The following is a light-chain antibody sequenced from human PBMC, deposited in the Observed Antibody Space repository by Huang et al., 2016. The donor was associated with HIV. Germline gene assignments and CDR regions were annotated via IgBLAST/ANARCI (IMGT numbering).Light chain of an antibody. V-gene: IGKV1-12*01. CDR2: STS. Sequence: IQLTQSPSSVSASEGDTVRITCRASQDISSWLAWYQQKPREAPTLLIHSTSILQSGVPSRFNGSGSGTDLFLTINSLRPDDFATYYCQQANMYPRSFGQGTRLDIK. CDR3: QQANMYPRS. CDR1: QDISSW. J-gene: IGKJ5*01.